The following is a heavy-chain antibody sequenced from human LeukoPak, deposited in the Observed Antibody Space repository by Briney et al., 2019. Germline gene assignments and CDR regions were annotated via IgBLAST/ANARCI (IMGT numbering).Heavy chain of an antibody. V-gene: IGHV4-4*07. Sequence: SETLSLTCTISGGSISSYYWSWIRQPAGKELEWIGHIYTSGSTTCNPSLKSRVTMSVDTSKKQFSLKLRSVTAADTAVYYCAREEDYYDSSGHSSYFDYWGQGTLVTVSS. J-gene: IGHJ4*02. CDR1: GGSISSYY. CDR3: AREEDYYDSSGHSSYFDY. D-gene: IGHD3-22*01. CDR2: IYTSGST.